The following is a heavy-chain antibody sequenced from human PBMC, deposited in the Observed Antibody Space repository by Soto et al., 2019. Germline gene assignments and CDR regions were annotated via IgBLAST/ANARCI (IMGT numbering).Heavy chain of an antibody. CDR2: ISYDGSNK. CDR3: AKLAQSGAFDI. Sequence: QVQLVESGGGVVQPGRSLRLSCAASGFTFSSYGMHWVRQAPGKGLEWVAVISYDGSNKYYAESVKCRLTISRDNSQDTLYLQMNSLRAEDTAVYYCAKLAQSGAFDIWGQGTMVTVSS. J-gene: IGHJ3*02. V-gene: IGHV3-30*18. D-gene: IGHD2-15*01. CDR1: GFTFSSYG.